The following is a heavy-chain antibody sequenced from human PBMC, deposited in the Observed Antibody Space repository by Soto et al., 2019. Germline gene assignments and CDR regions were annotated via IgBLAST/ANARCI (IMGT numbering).Heavy chain of an antibody. V-gene: IGHV1-18*01. CDR1: GYTFTSYG. D-gene: IGHD6-19*01. CDR2: ISAYNGNT. J-gene: IGHJ3*02. Sequence: ASVKVSCKASGYTFTSYGISWVRQAPGQGLEWMGWISAYNGNTNYAQKLQGRVTMTTDTSTSTAYMELRSLRSEDTAVYYCARSVSRSSGWFVTDAFDIWGQGTMVTVSS. CDR3: ARSVSRSSGWFVTDAFDI.